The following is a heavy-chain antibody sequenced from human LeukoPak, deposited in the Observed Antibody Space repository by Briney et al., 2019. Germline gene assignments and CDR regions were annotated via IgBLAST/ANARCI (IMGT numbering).Heavy chain of an antibody. D-gene: IGHD7-27*01. CDR1: GYIFTNYY. V-gene: IGHV1-2*02. CDR3: ARCPLGTWGSYLDL. Sequence: ASVKVSCKAPGYIFTNYYIYCLPTAPGQGLESLAWINPNSGETRSAHKFQGRVTMTGDTSINTANLELSSLTFDDTAVYHCARCPLGTWGSYLDLWGRGTLVTVFS. J-gene: IGHJ2*01. CDR2: INPNSGET.